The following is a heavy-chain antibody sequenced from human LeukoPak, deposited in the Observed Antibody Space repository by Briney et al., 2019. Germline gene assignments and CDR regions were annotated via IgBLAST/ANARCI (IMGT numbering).Heavy chain of an antibody. D-gene: IGHD6-13*01. CDR3: ARASAAGTDNWFDP. V-gene: IGHV3-7*01. CDR2: IKQDGIEK. CDR1: GFTLSNHW. J-gene: IGHJ5*02. Sequence: GGSLRLSCAASGFTLSNHWMIWVRQAPGKGLECVANIKQDGIEKYYLDSVKGRFTISRDNAKNSVYLQMNSLRAEDTAVYYCARASAAGTDNWFDPWGQGTLVTVSS.